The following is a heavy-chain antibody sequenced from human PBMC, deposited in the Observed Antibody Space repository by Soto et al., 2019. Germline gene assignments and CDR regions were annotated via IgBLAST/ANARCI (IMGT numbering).Heavy chain of an antibody. J-gene: IGHJ6*03. V-gene: IGHV4-59*01. CDR3: ARVRYYYYMDV. CDR1: GGSISSYY. Sequence: SETLSLTCTVSGGSISSYYWSWIRQPPGKGLEWIGYIYYSGSTNYNPSLRSRVTISVDTSKNQFSLKLSSVTAADTAVYYCARVRYYYYMDVWGKGTTVTVSS. CDR2: IYYSGST.